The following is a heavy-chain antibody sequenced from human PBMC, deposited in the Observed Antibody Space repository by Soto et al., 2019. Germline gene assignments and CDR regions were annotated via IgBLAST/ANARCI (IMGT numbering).Heavy chain of an antibody. CDR1: GYSFTSHY. V-gene: IGHV1-46*03. CDR3: ARDQRWHGLVWWFDP. D-gene: IGHD3-16*01. J-gene: IGHJ5*02. Sequence: QVQLVQSGAEVKKPGASVKVSCKAIGYSFTSHYMHWVRQAPGQGLEWMGTIYPGGVNIGYAQKFKGRVTMTQDPSTSTVYMGVTTLTSEDAAVYYWARDQRWHGLVWWFDPWGQGTLVTVSS. CDR2: IYPGGVNI.